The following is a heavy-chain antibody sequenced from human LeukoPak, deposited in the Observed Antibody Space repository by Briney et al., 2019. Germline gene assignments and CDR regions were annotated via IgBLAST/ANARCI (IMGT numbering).Heavy chain of an antibody. CDR3: TRGPRGRVVQYLDY. CDR1: GFTFNSYS. CDR2: ISSSTYYI. Sequence: GGSLRLSCAASGFTFNSYSMNWVRQAPGKGLEWVSSISSSTYYIYYADSGKGRFTISRDNAENSLYLQMNSLRAEDTAVYYCTRGPRGRVVQYLDYWGQGTLVTVS. D-gene: IGHD1-26*01. J-gene: IGHJ4*02. V-gene: IGHV3-21*01.